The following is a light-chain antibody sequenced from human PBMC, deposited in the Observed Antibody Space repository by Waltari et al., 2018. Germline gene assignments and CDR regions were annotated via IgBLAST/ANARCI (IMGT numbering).Light chain of an antibody. Sequence: QSALTQPPSVSGSPGPSVTIPCTGTSSDVGPYNYGSWYQQHPGKAPKLMIYDVSKRPSGVPDRFSGSKSGNTASLTISGLQGEDEADYYCCSYAGSYTYVFGTGTKVTVL. J-gene: IGLJ1*01. CDR3: CSYAGSYTYV. V-gene: IGLV2-11*01. CDR1: SSDVGPYNY. CDR2: DVS.